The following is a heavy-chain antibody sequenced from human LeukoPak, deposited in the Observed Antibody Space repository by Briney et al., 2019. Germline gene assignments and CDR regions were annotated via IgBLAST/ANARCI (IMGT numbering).Heavy chain of an antibody. V-gene: IGHV1-8*01. CDR1: GYTFTSYD. Sequence: ASVKVSCKASGYTFTSYDINWVRQATGQGLEWMGWMNPNSGNTGYAQKFQGRVTMTRNTSISTAYMELSSLRSEDKTVYYYARGCLGCIGLSPEESRGVDYWGQGTLVTVSS. J-gene: IGHJ4*02. CDR3: ARGCLGCIGLSPEESRGVDY. D-gene: IGHD2-8*01. CDR2: MNPNSGNT.